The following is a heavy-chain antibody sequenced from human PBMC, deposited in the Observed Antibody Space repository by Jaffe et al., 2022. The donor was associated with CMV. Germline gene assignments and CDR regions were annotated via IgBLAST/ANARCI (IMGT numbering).Heavy chain of an antibody. CDR2: ISGSGGST. J-gene: IGHJ4*02. CDR1: GFTFSSYA. V-gene: IGHV3-23*01. CDR3: ANFPSPSGVWGSYRPFDY. Sequence: EVQLLESGGGLVQPGGSLRLSCAASGFTFSSYAMSWVRQAPGKGLEWVSAISGSGGSTYYADSVKGRFTISRDNSKNTLYLQMNSLRAEDTAVYYCANFPSPSGVWGSYRPFDYWGQGTLVTVSS. D-gene: IGHD3-16*02.